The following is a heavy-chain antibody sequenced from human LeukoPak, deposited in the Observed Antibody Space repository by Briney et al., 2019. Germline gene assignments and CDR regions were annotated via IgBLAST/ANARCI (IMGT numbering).Heavy chain of an antibody. Sequence: ASVKVSCKASGYTFTSYGISWVRQAPGQGLEWMGWISAYNGNTNYAQKLQGRVTMTRDTSISTAYMELSRLRSDDTAVYYCARVGYDILTGYYQKNYYYYYMDVWGKGTTVTVSS. V-gene: IGHV1-18*01. J-gene: IGHJ6*03. D-gene: IGHD3-9*01. CDR3: ARVGYDILTGYYQKNYYYYYMDV. CDR2: ISAYNGNT. CDR1: GYTFTSYG.